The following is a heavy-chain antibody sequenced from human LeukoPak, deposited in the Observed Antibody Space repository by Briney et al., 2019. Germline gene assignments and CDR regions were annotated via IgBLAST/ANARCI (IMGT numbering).Heavy chain of an antibody. CDR3: AGGITFGGVIATYTDY. J-gene: IGHJ4*02. Sequence: SVKVSCKASGGTFSSYAISWVRQAPGQGLEWMGGIIPIFGTANYSQKFQGRVTITADESTSTAYMELSSLRSEDTAVYYCAGGITFGGVIATYTDYWGQGTLVTVSS. CDR2: IIPIFGTA. D-gene: IGHD3-16*02. V-gene: IGHV1-69*01. CDR1: GGTFSSYA.